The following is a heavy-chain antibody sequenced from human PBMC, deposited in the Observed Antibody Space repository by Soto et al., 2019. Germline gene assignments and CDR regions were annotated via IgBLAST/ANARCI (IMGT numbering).Heavy chain of an antibody. V-gene: IGHV1-58*01. CDR2: IVVGSGNT. J-gene: IGHJ6*02. Sequence: LVKVSCKASGFTFTSSAVQWVRQARGQRLEWIGWIVVGSGNTNYAQKFQERVTITRDMSTSTAYMELSSLRSEDTAVYYCAADSSLRFLEWTPAPAYYYGMDVWGQGTTVTVSS. CDR3: AADSSLRFLEWTPAPAYYYGMDV. D-gene: IGHD3-3*01. CDR1: GFTFTSSA.